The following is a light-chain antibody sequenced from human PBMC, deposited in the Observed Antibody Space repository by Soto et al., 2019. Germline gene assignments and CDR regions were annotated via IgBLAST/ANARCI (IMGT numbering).Light chain of an antibody. CDR2: LNSDGSH. V-gene: IGLV4-69*01. CDR1: SGHSNYA. J-gene: IGLJ2*01. Sequence: QPVLTQSPSASASLGASVKLTCTLSSGHSNYALACHQQQSEKGPRYLMKLNSDGSHSTGVGIPDRFSGSSSGAERYLAISSLQSEDEDDYSCQNLGSGIVVFGGGTKLTVL. CDR3: QNLGSGIVV.